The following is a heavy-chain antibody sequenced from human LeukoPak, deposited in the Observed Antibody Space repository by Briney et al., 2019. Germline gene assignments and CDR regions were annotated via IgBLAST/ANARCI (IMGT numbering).Heavy chain of an antibody. V-gene: IGHV4-30-4*08. Sequence: PSQTLSLTCTVSGGSISSGDFYWNWIRQSPEKGLEWIGHIYYSGSTNYNPSLKSRVAISRYTSKNQFSLHLTSVTAADTALYYCARRLNGGSYWFDSWSQGTLVTVSS. J-gene: IGHJ5*01. CDR2: IYYSGST. CDR3: ARRLNGGSYWFDS. CDR1: GGSISSGDFY. D-gene: IGHD1-26*01.